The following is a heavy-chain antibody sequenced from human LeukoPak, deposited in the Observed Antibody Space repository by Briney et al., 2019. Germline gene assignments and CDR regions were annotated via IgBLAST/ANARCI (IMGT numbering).Heavy chain of an antibody. CDR3: ARGGYYYDSSGYYYGGVRYFDY. J-gene: IGHJ4*02. D-gene: IGHD3-22*01. CDR1: GFTFDDYG. CDR2: INWNGGST. V-gene: IGHV3-20*04. Sequence: GGSLRLSCAASGFTFDDYGMSWVRQAPGKGLEWVSGINWNGGSTGYADSVKGRFTISRDNAKNSLYLQVNNLRAEDTALYYCARGGYYYDSSGYYYGGVRYFDYWGQGTLVTVSS.